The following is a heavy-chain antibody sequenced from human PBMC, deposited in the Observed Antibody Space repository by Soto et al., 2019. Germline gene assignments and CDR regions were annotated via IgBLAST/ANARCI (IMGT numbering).Heavy chain of an antibody. D-gene: IGHD3-10*01. J-gene: IGHJ6*02. CDR3: SGGALLSRLDV. Sequence: EVSLRRSCAASGFTFSSYAISWVRQAPGKGLAWVSAISGSGGSTYYADSVKGRFTISRDNSKNTLYLQMNSLRAAAPAVYSCSGGALLSRLDVCRQGPTVTVSS. CDR2: ISGSGGST. V-gene: IGHV3-23*01. CDR1: GFTFSSYA.